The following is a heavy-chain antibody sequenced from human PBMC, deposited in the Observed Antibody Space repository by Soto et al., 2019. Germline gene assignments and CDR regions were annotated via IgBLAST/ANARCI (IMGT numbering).Heavy chain of an antibody. Sequence: PGGSLRLSCAASGFTFSSYWMSWVRQAPGKWLEWVANIKQDGSEKYYVDSVKGRFTISRDNAKNSLYLQMNSLRAEDTAVYYCARGAGIDSSGWWKSNYYYYGMDVWGQGXTVTVYS. CDR2: IKQDGSEK. J-gene: IGHJ6*02. CDR1: GFTFSSYW. D-gene: IGHD6-19*01. CDR3: ARGAGIDSSGWWKSNYYYYGMDV. V-gene: IGHV3-7*01.